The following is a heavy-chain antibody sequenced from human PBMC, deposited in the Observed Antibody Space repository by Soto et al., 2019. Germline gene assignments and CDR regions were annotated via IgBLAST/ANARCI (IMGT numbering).Heavy chain of an antibody. CDR2: IYYSGST. Sequence: QVQLQESGPGLVKPSQTLSLTCTVSGGSISSGGYYWSWIRKHPGKGLEWIGSIYYSGSTYYNPYLKTQVTISVATSKNLFSLNLSSVTAADTAVYYCAISRMATVDFDYWGQGTMVTVSS. J-gene: IGHJ4*02. CDR1: GGSISSGGYY. D-gene: IGHD4-4*01. CDR3: AISRMATVDFDY. V-gene: IGHV4-31*01.